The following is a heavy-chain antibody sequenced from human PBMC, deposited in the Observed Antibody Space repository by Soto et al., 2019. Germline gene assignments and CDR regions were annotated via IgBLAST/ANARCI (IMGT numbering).Heavy chain of an antibody. V-gene: IGHV3-9*01. CDR3: VRSKGGYSYGTPFDY. D-gene: IGHD5-18*01. Sequence: EVPLEESGGALVQPGRSLRLSCAASGFTFDDYAMHWVRQVLGKGLEWVSSISWNSGNIGYADSVKGRFTTSRDNAKHALYLQMNSLRPEDTALYYCVRSKGGYSYGTPFDYWGQGTLVTVSS. J-gene: IGHJ4*02. CDR1: GFTFDDYA. CDR2: ISWNSGNI.